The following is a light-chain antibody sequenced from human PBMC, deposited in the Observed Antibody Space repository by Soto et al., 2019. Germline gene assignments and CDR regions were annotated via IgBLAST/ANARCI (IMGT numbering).Light chain of an antibody. CDR3: QSDDSIMGAL. J-gene: IGLJ3*02. CDR1: SSNIGAGYD. V-gene: IGLV1-40*01. CDR2: GNS. Sequence: QSVLTQPPSVSGAPGQRVTISCTGSSSNIGAGYDVHWYQQLPGTAPNLLIYGNSNRPSGVPDRFSGSKSGTSASLAITGLDADEEADYYWQSDDSIMGALFGGGTKLTVL.